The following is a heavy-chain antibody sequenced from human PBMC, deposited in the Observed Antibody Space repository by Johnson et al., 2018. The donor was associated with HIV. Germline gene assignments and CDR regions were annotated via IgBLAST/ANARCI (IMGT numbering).Heavy chain of an antibody. CDR2: ISYDGSNK. J-gene: IGHJ3*02. Sequence: QVQLVESGGGVVQPERSLRLSCAASGFTFSSYAMHWVRQAPGKGLEWVACISYDGSNKHYAGSVKGRFTISRDNSKNTLYLQMNSLRSEDTAVYSCARDGGGYGDYAYDAFDIWGQGTMVTVSS. CDR1: GFTFSSYA. D-gene: IGHD4-17*01. V-gene: IGHV3-30*04. CDR3: ARDGGGYGDYAYDAFDI.